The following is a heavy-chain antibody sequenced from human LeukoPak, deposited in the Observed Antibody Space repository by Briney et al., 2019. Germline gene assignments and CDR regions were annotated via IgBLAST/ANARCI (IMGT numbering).Heavy chain of an antibody. CDR3: ARSLRDVYNNHVPYAINV. CDR1: GGSISPYY. D-gene: IGHD5-24*01. J-gene: IGHJ3*01. CDR2: IYNSGANT. V-gene: IGHV4-59*01. Sequence: SETLPLTCSVCGGSISPYYWSWMRQSPEKGLEWIGHIYNSGANTNYNPSLRSRVTISVETYNNEFSLKLISVTAADAAVYYCARSLRDVYNNHVPYAINVWGQGKKVTVSP.